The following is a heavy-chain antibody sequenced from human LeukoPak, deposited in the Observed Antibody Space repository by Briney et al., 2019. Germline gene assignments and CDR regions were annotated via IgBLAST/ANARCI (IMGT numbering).Heavy chain of an antibody. D-gene: IGHD3-3*01. V-gene: IGHV4-34*01. CDR2: INHSGST. CDR3: ARGPDYDFWSGYYTSGRAYRDGAGSYFDY. CDR1: GASITIGAEGYH. J-gene: IGHJ4*02. Sequence: SETLSLTCTVSGASITIGAEGYHWGWIRQPPGKGLEWIGEINHSGSTNYNPSLKSRVTISVDTSKNQFSLKLSSVTAADTAVYYCARGPDYDFWSGYYTSGRAYRDGAGSYFDYWGQGTLVTVSS.